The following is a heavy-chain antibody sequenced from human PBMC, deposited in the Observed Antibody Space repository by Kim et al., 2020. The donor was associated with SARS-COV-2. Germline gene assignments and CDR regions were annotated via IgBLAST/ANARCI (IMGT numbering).Heavy chain of an antibody. J-gene: IGHJ6*02. V-gene: IGHV3-30*01. CDR3: ARELGGSYYYYYGMDV. Sequence: SVQGRFTISRDNSKNTLYLQMNSLRAEDTAVYYCARELGGSYYYYYGMDVWGQGTTVTVSS. D-gene: IGHD1-26*01.